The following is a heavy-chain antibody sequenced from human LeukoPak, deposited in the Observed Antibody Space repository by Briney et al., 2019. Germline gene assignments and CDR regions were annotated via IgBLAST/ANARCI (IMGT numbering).Heavy chain of an antibody. CDR3: ARDPYSSTWSYGMDV. CDR1: GFTFNNAW. J-gene: IGHJ6*02. CDR2: IKQDGSEE. Sequence: GGSLRLSCAASGFTFNNAWMSWVRQAPGKGLEWVANIKQDGSEEVYVDSVKGRFTISRDNAKNSLFLQMNTLRAEDTAVYYCARDPYSSTWSYGMDVWGQGTTVTVSS. V-gene: IGHV3-7*05. D-gene: IGHD6-6*01.